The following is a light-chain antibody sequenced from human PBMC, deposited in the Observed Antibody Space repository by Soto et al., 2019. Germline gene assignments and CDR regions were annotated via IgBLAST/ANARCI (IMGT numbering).Light chain of an antibody. CDR1: QSVSSN. J-gene: IGKJ1*01. Sequence: EIVLTQSPATLSLSPRERATLSCRASQSVSSNLAWYQQKPGQAPRLLIYGASTRATGIPARFSGSGSGTEFTLTISSLQSEDFAVYYCQQYNNWPPAFGQGTKVDI. CDR2: GAS. CDR3: QQYNNWPPA. V-gene: IGKV3-15*01.